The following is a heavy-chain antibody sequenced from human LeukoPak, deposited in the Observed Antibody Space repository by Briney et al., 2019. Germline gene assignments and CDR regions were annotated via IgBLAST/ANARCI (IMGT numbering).Heavy chain of an antibody. CDR1: GFTFTTYA. CDR3: AKASAVTCSGARCYYFDS. V-gene: IGHV3-23*01. Sequence: GGSLRLSCAASGFTFTTYAMSWVRQTPGKGLEWVSTFSGSVDTTYHADPVKGRFTISRANSKNTVYLQMNSLRAEDTAVYYCAKASAVTCSGARCYYFDSWGQGTPVTVSS. J-gene: IGHJ4*02. CDR2: FSGSVDTT. D-gene: IGHD2-15*01.